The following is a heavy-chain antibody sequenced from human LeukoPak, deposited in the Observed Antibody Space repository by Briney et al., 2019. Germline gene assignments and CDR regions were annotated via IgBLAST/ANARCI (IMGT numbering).Heavy chain of an antibody. D-gene: IGHD2-2*01. V-gene: IGHV3-21*01. CDR2: ISSSSSYI. CDR1: GFTFSSYS. J-gene: IGHJ4*02. Sequence: GGSLRLSCAASGFTFSSYSMNWVRQAPGKGLEWVSSISSSSSYIYYADSVKGRFTISRDNAKNSLYLQMNSLRAEDTAVYYCARGRNGCSSTSCLPGYWGQGTLVTVSS. CDR3: ARGRNGCSSTSCLPGY.